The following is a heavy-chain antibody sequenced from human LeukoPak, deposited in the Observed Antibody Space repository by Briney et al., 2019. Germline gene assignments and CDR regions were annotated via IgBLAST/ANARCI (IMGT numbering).Heavy chain of an antibody. CDR2: IIPIFGTA. V-gene: IGHV1-69*05. D-gene: IGHD2-2*01. CDR1: GGTLSSYA. Sequence: SVKVSCKASGGTLSSYAISWVRQAPGQGLEWMGGIIPIFGTANYAQKFQGRVTTTTDETTSTAYMQRSSLESEDTAVYSCARDHVPAAPGSHPKTYRDYWGQGTLVTVSS. J-gene: IGHJ4*02. CDR3: ARDHVPAAPGSHPKTYRDY.